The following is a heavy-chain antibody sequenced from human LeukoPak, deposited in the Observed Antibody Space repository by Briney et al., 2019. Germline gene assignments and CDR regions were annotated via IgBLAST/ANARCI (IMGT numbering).Heavy chain of an antibody. V-gene: IGHV3-23*01. D-gene: IGHD5-18*01. CDR2: ISGSGGST. Sequence: GGSLRLSCAASGFTFSSYAMSWVRQAPGKGLEWVSAISGSGGSTYFADSVKGRFTISRDNSKNTLYLQMNSLRAEDTAVYYCAKCDGGYSYGQFDYWGQGTLVTVSS. CDR3: AKCDGGYSYGQFDY. J-gene: IGHJ4*02. CDR1: GFTFSSYA.